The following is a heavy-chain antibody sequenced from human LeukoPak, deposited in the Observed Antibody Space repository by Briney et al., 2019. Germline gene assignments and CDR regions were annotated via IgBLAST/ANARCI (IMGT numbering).Heavy chain of an antibody. CDR2: INSDGSRI. CDR1: GFTSSSYW. J-gene: IGHJ4*02. Sequence: GGSLRLSCAASGFTSSSYWMHWVRQAPGKGLVWVSRINSDGSRITYADSVKGRFTISRDNAKNTLYLQMSSLRAEDTAVYYCVRNLGPGDYWGQGTLVTVSP. V-gene: IGHV3-74*01. CDR3: VRNLGPGDY. D-gene: IGHD3-10*01.